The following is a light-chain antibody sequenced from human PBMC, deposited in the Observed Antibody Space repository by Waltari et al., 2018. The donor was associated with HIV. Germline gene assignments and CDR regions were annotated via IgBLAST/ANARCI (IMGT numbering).Light chain of an antibody. CDR1: PSLLHSDAYNY. J-gene: IGKJ1*01. V-gene: IGKV2-28*01. CDR2: LGA. CDR3: MQAIQTPWT. Sequence: DIVMTQSPLSLPVTPGEPASISCRSSPSLLHSDAYNYLDRYLHMPGQSQQLLIYLGANRACGVPDRFSGSGSGTDVTLKISRVEAEDVGVYYCMQAIQTPWTFGQGTKVDIK.